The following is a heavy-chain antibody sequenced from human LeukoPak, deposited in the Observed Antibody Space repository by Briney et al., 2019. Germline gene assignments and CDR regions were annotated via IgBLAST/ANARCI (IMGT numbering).Heavy chain of an antibody. J-gene: IGHJ4*02. CDR2: ISSSGSTI. Sequence: GGSLRLSCAASGFTFSDYYMSWIRQAPGKGLKWVSYISSSGSTIYYADSVKGRFTISRDNAKNSLYLQMNSLRAEDTAVYYCARDRLRSRYDILTGYYYWGQGTLVTVSS. V-gene: IGHV3-11*01. CDR3: ARDRLRSRYDILTGYYY. D-gene: IGHD3-9*01. CDR1: GFTFSDYY.